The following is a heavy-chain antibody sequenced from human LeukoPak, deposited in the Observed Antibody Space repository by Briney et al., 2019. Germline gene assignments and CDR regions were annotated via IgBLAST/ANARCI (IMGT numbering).Heavy chain of an antibody. Sequence: SETLSLTCTVSGGSISSYYWSWIRQPPGKGLEWIGYIYTSGSTNYNPSLKSRVTISVDTSKNQFSLKLSSVTAADTAVYYCATRRRGYSSSWYYPYFDYWGQGTLVTVSS. CDR2: IYTSGST. CDR3: ATRRRGYSSSWYYPYFDY. V-gene: IGHV4-4*09. J-gene: IGHJ4*02. CDR1: GGSISSYY. D-gene: IGHD6-13*01.